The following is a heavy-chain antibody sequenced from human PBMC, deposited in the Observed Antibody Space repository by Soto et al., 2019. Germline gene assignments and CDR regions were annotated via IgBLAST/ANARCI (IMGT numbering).Heavy chain of an antibody. Sequence: PSETLSLTCIVSGGSISNYYWSWIRQPPGKGLEWIGYIYYSGSTNYNPSLKSRVTISVDTSKNQFSLKLSSVTAADTAVYYCARGRYDILTGYYILDYWGQGTLVTVSS. V-gene: IGHV4-59*12. CDR1: GGSISNYY. CDR3: ARGRYDILTGYYILDY. D-gene: IGHD3-9*01. CDR2: IYYSGST. J-gene: IGHJ4*02.